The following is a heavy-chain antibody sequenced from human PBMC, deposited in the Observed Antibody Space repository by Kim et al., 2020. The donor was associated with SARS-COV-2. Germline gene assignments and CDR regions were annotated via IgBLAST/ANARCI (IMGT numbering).Heavy chain of an antibody. V-gene: IGHV3-33*01. CDR1: GFTFSSYG. Sequence: GGSLRLSCAASGFTFSSYGMHWVRQAPGKGLEWVAVIWYDGSNKYYADSVKGRFTISRDNSKNTLYLQMNSLRAEDTAVYYCARDRPHYYGSGSYRVDYGMDVWGPGTTVTVSS. CDR2: IWYDGSNK. CDR3: ARDRPHYYGSGSYRVDYGMDV. J-gene: IGHJ6*02. D-gene: IGHD3-10*01.